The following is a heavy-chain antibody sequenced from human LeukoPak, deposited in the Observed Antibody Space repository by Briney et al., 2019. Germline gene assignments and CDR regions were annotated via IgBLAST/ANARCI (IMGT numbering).Heavy chain of an antibody. V-gene: IGHV4-4*02. J-gene: IGHJ4*02. CDR1: GGSVTSTNW. CDR2: VHLDGRT. Sequence: SETLSLTCGVSGGSVTSTNWWTWVRQPPWKGLEWIGEVHLDGRTNYNPSLKSRLTMSVDLSANHVSLELTSVTAADTAVYYCAREGGFYRPLDYSGQGTLVTVSS. D-gene: IGHD3-3*01. CDR3: AREGGFYRPLDY.